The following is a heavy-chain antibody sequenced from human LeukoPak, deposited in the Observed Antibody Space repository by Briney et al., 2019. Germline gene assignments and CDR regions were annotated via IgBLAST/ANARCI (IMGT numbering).Heavy chain of an antibody. D-gene: IGHD3-3*01. J-gene: IGHJ5*02. Sequence: SVKVSCKASGGTFISYAISWVRQAPGQGLEWMGGIIPIFGTANYAQKFQGRVTITADESTSTAYMELSSLRSEDTAVYYCARADYDFWSGLRAYNWFDPWGQGTLVTVSS. CDR3: ARADYDFWSGLRAYNWFDP. CDR2: IIPIFGTA. V-gene: IGHV1-69*01. CDR1: GGTFISYA.